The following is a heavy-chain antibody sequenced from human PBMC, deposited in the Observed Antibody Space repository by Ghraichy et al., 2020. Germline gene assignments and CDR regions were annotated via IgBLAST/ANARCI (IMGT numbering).Heavy chain of an antibody. J-gene: IGHJ5*02. V-gene: IGHV4-4*07. CDR2: IYTSGST. CDR1: GGSISSYY. D-gene: IGHD6-13*01. Sequence: NLSLTCTVSGGSISSYYWSWIRQPAGKGLEWIGRIYTSGSTNYNPSLKSRVTMSVDTSKNQFSLKLSSVTAADTAVYYCARDGREIAAAGTGWFDPWGQGTLVTVSS. CDR3: ARDGREIAAAGTGWFDP.